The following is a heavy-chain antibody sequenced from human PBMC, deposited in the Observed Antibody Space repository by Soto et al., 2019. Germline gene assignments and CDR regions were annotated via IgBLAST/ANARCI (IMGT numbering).Heavy chain of an antibody. CDR2: IIRDGSST. V-gene: IGHV3-74*01. D-gene: IGHD6-13*01. CDR1: GFTFSSYW. Sequence: EVQPVESGGGLVQPGGSLRLACAASGFTFSSYWMHWVRQAPGKGLVWISRIIRDGSSTNYADSVKGRFTISRDNAKNMLYLEINSLRADDTAVYFCGRGGSGIYGMDIWGQGTTVIVSS. CDR3: GRGGSGIYGMDI. J-gene: IGHJ6*02.